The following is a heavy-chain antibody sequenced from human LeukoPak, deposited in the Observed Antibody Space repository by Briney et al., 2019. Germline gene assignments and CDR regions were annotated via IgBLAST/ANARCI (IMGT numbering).Heavy chain of an antibody. CDR2: IGGRGDGI. V-gene: IGHV3-48*01. Sequence: SGGSLRLSCAASGFTFSDYSMNWVRQAPGKGLEWISYIGGRGDGISYADSVKGRFIVSRDNAKNSLFLQMSNLRAEDTAVYFCARGGGLDVWGQGATVTVSS. D-gene: IGHD3-16*01. CDR3: ARGGGLDV. CDR1: GFTFSDYS. J-gene: IGHJ6*02.